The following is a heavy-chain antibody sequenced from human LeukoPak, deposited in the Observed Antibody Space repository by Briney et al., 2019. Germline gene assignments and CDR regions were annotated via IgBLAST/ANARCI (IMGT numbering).Heavy chain of an antibody. V-gene: IGHV1-8*02. CDR2: VNPNTGNT. CDR1: GGTFSSYA. D-gene: IGHD3-22*01. CDR3: ARGRGYYDSSGYLGLGY. J-gene: IGHJ4*02. Sequence: GASVKVSCKASGGTFSSYAINWVRQATGQGLEWMGWVNPNTGNTGYAQKLQGRVTMTTDTSTSTAYMELRSLRSDDTAVYYCARGRGYYDSSGYLGLGYWGQGTLVTVSS.